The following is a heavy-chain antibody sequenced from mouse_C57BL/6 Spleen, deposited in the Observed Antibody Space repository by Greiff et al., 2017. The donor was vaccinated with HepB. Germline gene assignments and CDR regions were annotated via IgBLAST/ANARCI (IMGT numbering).Heavy chain of an antibody. CDR3: ARDGAAQATSGIDY. CDR2: ISDGGSYT. V-gene: IGHV5-4*01. CDR1: GFTFSSYA. J-gene: IGHJ4*01. Sequence: EVKLVESGGGLVKPGGSLKLSCAASGFTFSSYAMSWVRQTPEKRLEWVATISDGGSYTYYPDNVKGRFTISRDNAKNNLYLQMSHLKSEDTAMYYCARDGAAQATSGIDYWGQGTSVTVSS. D-gene: IGHD3-2*02.